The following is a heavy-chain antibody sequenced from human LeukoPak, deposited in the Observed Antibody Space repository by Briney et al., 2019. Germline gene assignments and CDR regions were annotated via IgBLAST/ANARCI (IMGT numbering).Heavy chain of an antibody. CDR2: IDPSDSYT. J-gene: IGHJ4*02. CDR1: GYSINNYW. D-gene: IGHD5-24*01. V-gene: IGHV5-10-1*01. Sequence: GESLKISCKGSGYSINNYWIGWVRQMPGKGLEWMGKIDPSDSYTNYSPSFQGHVTISADKSISTAYLQWSGLKASDTAMYYCAVELAHSSLDYWGQGTLVTVSS. CDR3: AVELAHSSLDY.